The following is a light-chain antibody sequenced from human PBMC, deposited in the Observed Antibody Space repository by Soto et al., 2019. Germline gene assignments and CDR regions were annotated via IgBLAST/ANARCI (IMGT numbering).Light chain of an antibody. CDR3: AAWDDSLSGWV. J-gene: IGLJ3*02. CDR1: SSNIGSNF. CDR2: RNN. V-gene: IGLV1-47*01. Sequence: QSVLTQPPSASGTPGQRVTISCSGSSSNIGSNFVYWYQPFPGTAPQLLIYRNNQRPSGVPDRFSGSKSGTSASFAISGLPSEYEADYYCAAWDDSLSGWVFGGVTKVTVL.